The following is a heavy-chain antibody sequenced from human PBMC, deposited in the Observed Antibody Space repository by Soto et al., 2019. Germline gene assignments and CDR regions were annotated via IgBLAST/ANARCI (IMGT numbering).Heavy chain of an antibody. CDR3: ARTLGELVPGAPDPAYYGMDV. Sequence: TLSLSCPFPGFSICGRGAYWNWICEHPGAGLEWIGYIYYSGSTYYNPSLKSRVTISVDTSKNQFSLKLSSVTAADTAVYYCARTLGELVPGAPDPAYYGMDVWGQGTTVT. V-gene: IGHV4-31*03. J-gene: IGHJ6*02. CDR1: GFSICGRGAY. CDR2: IYYSGST. D-gene: IGHD6-19*01.